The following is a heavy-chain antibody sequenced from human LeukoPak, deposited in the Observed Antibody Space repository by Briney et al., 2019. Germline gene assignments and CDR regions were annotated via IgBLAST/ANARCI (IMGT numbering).Heavy chain of an antibody. Sequence: GESLKISCKGSGYSFTSYWITWGRQLPGKGLEWMGRIDPSDSYTNYSTSFQGHLTISTDKPISTAYLQWSSVKASDSAMYYCARLGGGYNYYWGKGPLVTVSS. CDR1: GYSFTSYW. V-gene: IGHV5-10-1*01. J-gene: IGHJ4*02. CDR2: IDPSDSYT. D-gene: IGHD5-24*01. CDR3: ARLGGGYNYY.